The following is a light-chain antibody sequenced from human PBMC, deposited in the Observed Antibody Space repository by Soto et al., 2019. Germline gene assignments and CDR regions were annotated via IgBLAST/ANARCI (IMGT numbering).Light chain of an antibody. CDR1: SSDIGAYRF. CDR3: SSYAGSDKHVL. V-gene: IGLV2-8*01. Sequence: QSALTQPPSASGSPGQSVIISCTGTSSDIGAYRFVSWHQQHPGKAPKLMIYEDIKRPSGVPDRFSGSKSGNTASLTVSGLQAEDEAEYSCSSYAGSDKHVLCGGGTKLTVL. J-gene: IGLJ2*01. CDR2: EDI.